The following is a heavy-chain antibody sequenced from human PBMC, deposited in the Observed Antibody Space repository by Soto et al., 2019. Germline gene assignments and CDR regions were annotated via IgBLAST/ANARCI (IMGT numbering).Heavy chain of an antibody. CDR3: AKDNYDYIWGSYRYPYYFDY. CDR1: GFTFSSYA. J-gene: IGHJ4*02. D-gene: IGHD3-16*02. V-gene: IGHV3-23*01. CDR2: ISGSGGST. Sequence: GGSLRLSCAASGFTFSSYAMSWVRQAPGKGLEWVSAISGSGGSTYYADSVKGRFTISRDNSKNTLYLQMNSLRAEDTAVYYCAKDNYDYIWGSYRYPYYFDYWGQGTLVTVSS.